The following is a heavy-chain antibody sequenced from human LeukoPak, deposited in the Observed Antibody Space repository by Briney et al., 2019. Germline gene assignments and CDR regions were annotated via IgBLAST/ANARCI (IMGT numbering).Heavy chain of an antibody. D-gene: IGHD5-24*01. Sequence: SETLSLTCTVSGGSISSHYWSWIRQPPGKGLEWIGYIYYTGSTNYNPSLKSRVTISVDTSKNQFSLKLSSVTAADTAVYYCARRGWLQYLDYWGQGTLVTVSS. CDR1: GGSISSHY. J-gene: IGHJ4*02. CDR2: IYYTGST. CDR3: ARRGWLQYLDY. V-gene: IGHV4-59*11.